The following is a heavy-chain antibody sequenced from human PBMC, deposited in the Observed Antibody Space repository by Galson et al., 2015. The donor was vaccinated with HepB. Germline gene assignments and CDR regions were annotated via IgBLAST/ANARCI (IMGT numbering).Heavy chain of an antibody. D-gene: IGHD4-17*01. V-gene: IGHV1-69*13. CDR1: GGTFSSYA. CDR3: ASQDLKEGDYGIIGFDY. Sequence: SVKVSCKASGGTFSSYAISWVRQAPGQGLEWMGGIIPIFGTANYAQKFQGRVTITADESTSTAYMELSSLRSEDTAVYYCASQDLKEGDYGIIGFDYWGQGTLVTVSS. J-gene: IGHJ4*02. CDR2: IIPIFGTA.